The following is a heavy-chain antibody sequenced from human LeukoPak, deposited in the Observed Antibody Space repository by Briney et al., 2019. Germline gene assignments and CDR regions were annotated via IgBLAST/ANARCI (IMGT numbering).Heavy chain of an antibody. J-gene: IGHJ4*02. D-gene: IGHD4-17*01. CDR2: ISHSGGST. CDR1: GFTFTNYA. Sequence: GGSLRLSCAASGFTFTNYAMSWVRQAPGKGLEWVSTISHSGGSTYYADSVRGRFTISRDNSRKRLYLEMNSLRAEDTAVYYCAKEPTTTDYFDYWGQGTLVTVSS. CDR3: AKEPTTTDYFDY. V-gene: IGHV3-23*01.